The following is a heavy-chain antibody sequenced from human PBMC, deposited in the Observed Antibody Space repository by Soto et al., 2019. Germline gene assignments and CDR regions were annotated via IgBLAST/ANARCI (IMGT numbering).Heavy chain of an antibody. J-gene: IGHJ4*02. Sequence: EVQLLESGGGLVQPGGSLRLSCAASGFTFSTYGMSWVRQAPGKGLEWFSIISGSGGSTYYADIVKGRFTISRAYSKSTLYLQMNSLRAEYTAVYYCAKDSATIAVAGTFDYWGQGTLVIASS. CDR3: AKDSATIAVAGTFDY. CDR2: ISGSGGST. V-gene: IGHV3-23*01. CDR1: GFTFSTYG. D-gene: IGHD6-19*01.